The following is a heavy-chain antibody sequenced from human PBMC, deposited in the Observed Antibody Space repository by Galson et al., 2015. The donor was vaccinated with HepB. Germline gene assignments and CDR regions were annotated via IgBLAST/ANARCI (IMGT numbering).Heavy chain of an antibody. Sequence: SVKASCKASGGTFSSYAISWVRQAPGQGLEWMGGIIPILGIANYAQKFQGRVTITADKSTSTAYMELSSLRSEDTAVYYCARDLEDCSGGSCYSVGADYYYYYMDVWGKGTTVTVSS. CDR1: GGTFSSYA. D-gene: IGHD2-15*01. V-gene: IGHV1-69*10. J-gene: IGHJ6*03. CDR2: IIPILGIA. CDR3: ARDLEDCSGGSCYSVGADYYYYYMDV.